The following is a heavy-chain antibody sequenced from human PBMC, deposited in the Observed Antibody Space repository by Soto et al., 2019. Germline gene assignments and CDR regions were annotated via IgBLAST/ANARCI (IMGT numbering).Heavy chain of an antibody. J-gene: IGHJ4*01. CDR1: GGSINNYY. D-gene: IGHD1-7*01. V-gene: IGHV4-59*08. Sequence: QVQLQESGPGLVKPSETLSLTCTVSGGSINNYYWSWIRQPPGDGLEWIGSIYYAGGSNYNPSLNSPVTISLDTSKNHFSLKLTSVTAADTVVYYCARHSWELRKTFDYWGQGTLVTVSS. CDR2: IYYAGGS. CDR3: ARHSWELRKTFDY.